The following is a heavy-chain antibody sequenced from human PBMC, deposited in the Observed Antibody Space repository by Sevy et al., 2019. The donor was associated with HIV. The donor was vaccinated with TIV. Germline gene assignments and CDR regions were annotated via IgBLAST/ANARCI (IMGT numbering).Heavy chain of an antibody. V-gene: IGHV3-30*18. CDR3: ANSRGRYEGSSWLYYYYIMDV. Sequence: GGSLRLSCVAAGFSFSRHGMHWARQAPGKGLEWVAVISNDGTDKEYAESVKGPFTVSRVNSKDTVYLQMNSLRLDDTAVYYCANSRGRYEGSSWLYYYYIMDVWGQGTTVTVSS. D-gene: IGHD2-2*01. CDR2: ISNDGTDK. J-gene: IGHJ6*02. CDR1: GFSFSRHG.